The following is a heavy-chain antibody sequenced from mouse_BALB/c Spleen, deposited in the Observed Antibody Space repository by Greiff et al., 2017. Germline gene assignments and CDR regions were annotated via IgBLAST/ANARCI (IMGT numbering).Heavy chain of an antibody. CDR2: INPSSGYT. V-gene: IGHV1-4*02. CDR3: ASDYGNYYAMDY. CDR1: GYTFTSYT. Sequence: QVQLKESAAELARPGASVKMSCKASGYTFTSYTMHWVKQRPGQGLEWIGYINPSSGYTEYNQKFKDKTTLTADKSSSTAYMQLSSLTSEDSAVYYCASDYGNYYAMDYWGQGTSVTVSS. J-gene: IGHJ4*01. D-gene: IGHD2-1*01.